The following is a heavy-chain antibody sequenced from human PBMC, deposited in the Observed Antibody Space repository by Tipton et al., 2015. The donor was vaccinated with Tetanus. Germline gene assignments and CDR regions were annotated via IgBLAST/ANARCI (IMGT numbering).Heavy chain of an antibody. Sequence: QLVQSGAEVKKPGASVKISCKASGYSFTNYAINWVRQAPGQGLEWVGWVNTNNGNPTFAQGFTGRFVFSLDTFVNTAYLQINSLKAEDTAFYYCARGPQGVVFLMDVWGEGPPVPVSS. CDR3: ARGPQGVVFLMDV. D-gene: IGHD2-21*01. J-gene: IGHJ6*03. CDR1: GYSFTNYA. V-gene: IGHV7-4-1*02. CDR2: VNTNNGNP.